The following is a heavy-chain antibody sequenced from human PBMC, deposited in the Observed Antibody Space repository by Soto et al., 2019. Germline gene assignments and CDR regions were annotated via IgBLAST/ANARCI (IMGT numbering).Heavy chain of an antibody. CDR2: VYYGGNT. Sequence: SETLSLTCTVSGASISSGGYYWTWIRQYPGKGLEWIGYVYYGGNTNFNPSLRSRVAMSVDRSKNHFSLRLTYLTAADTAVYFCARDTNSLDLWGQGILVTVSS. J-gene: IGHJ5*02. CDR1: GASISSGGYY. D-gene: IGHD2-8*01. CDR3: ARDTNSLDL. V-gene: IGHV4-31*03.